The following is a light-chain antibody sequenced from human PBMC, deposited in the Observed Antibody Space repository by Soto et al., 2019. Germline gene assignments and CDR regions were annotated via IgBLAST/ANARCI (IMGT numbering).Light chain of an antibody. CDR3: QKYSSVIT. V-gene: IGKV1-27*01. J-gene: IGKJ5*01. Sequence: DIQMTQSPSSLSASVGDRVTITCRASQGISSYVAWYQQKLGKVPKLLISSASTLQSGVPSRFSGSGSGTDFTLTISRLQPEDVATYYCQKYSSVITFGQGTRLEIK. CDR1: QGISSY. CDR2: SAS.